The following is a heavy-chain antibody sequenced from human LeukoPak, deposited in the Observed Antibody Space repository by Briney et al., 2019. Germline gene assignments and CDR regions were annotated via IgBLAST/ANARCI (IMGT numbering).Heavy chain of an antibody. J-gene: IGHJ5*02. D-gene: IGHD1-1*01. Sequence: SQTLSLTCTVSGGSISSGSYYWSWIRQPAGKGLEWIGRIYTSGSTNYNPSLKSRVTISVDTPKNQFSLKLSSVTAADTAVYYCARVGTTLFDPWGQGTLVTVSS. CDR1: GGSISSGSYY. CDR2: IYTSGST. CDR3: ARVGTTLFDP. V-gene: IGHV4-61*02.